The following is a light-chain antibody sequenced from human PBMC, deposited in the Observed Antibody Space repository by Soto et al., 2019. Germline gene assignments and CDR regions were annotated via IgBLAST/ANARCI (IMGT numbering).Light chain of an antibody. V-gene: IGKV1-27*01. CDR1: QGISNY. J-gene: IGKJ2*01. CDR3: QKYSGPPYT. CDR2: TAS. Sequence: DIQMTQSPSSLSASVGDRVTITCRASQGISNYLAWYQQKPGKVPKLLIYTASTFQSGVPSRFSGSGSGTDFTRTISSLQPEDVATYYCQKYSGPPYTFGQGTKLEIK.